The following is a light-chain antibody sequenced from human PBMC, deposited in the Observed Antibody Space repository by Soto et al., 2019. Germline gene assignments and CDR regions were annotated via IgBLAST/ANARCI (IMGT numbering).Light chain of an antibody. V-gene: IGKV3-20*01. J-gene: IGKJ3*01. CDR2: AAS. Sequence: EIVLTQSPGTLSLSPGERATLSCRASQSINNRYLAWSQQKPGQAPRLLIYAASSRATGIPDRFSGSGSGTDFTLTICRLEPEDFAVYYCQQFGSSPGFTFGPGTKVDIK. CDR3: QQFGSSPGFT. CDR1: QSINNRY.